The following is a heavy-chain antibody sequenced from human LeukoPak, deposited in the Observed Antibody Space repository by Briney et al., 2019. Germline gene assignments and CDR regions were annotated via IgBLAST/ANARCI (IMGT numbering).Heavy chain of an antibody. D-gene: IGHD3-22*01. CDR1: GGSISSYY. J-gene: IGHJ5*02. Sequence: SETLSLTCTVSGGSISSYYWSCIRQPPGKGLEWIGYIYYSGSTNYNPSLKSRVTISVDTSKNQFSLKLSSVTAADTAVYYCARDIIDSSGYYAGWFDPWGQGTLFTVSS. CDR3: ARDIIDSSGYYAGWFDP. CDR2: IYYSGST. V-gene: IGHV4-59*01.